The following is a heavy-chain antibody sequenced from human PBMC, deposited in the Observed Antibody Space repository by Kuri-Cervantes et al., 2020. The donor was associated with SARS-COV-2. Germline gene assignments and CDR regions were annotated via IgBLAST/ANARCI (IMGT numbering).Heavy chain of an antibody. Sequence: SCTVSGGSISSGGYYWSWIRQHPGKGLEWIGYIYYSGSTYYNPSLKSRVTISVDTSKNQFSLKLSSVTAADTAVYYCARWELVGRAFDYWGQGNPVIVAS. CDR2: IYYSGST. D-gene: IGHD1-26*01. CDR3: ARWELVGRAFDY. V-gene: IGHV4-31*02. J-gene: IGHJ4*02. CDR1: GGSISSGGYY.